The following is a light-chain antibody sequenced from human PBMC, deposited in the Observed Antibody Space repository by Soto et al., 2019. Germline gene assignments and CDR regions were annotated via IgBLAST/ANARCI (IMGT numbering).Light chain of an antibody. Sequence: EIVLTQSPATLSLSPGERATLSCGASQSVSSYLTWYQQKSCQAPRLLIYDSSNTATSIPARFYGNGSGTDFTLTISSLEPEDFAVYYCQQRSNWPLTFGGGTKVEIK. CDR2: DSS. CDR3: QQRSNWPLT. J-gene: IGKJ4*01. CDR1: QSVSSY. V-gene: IGKV3-11*01.